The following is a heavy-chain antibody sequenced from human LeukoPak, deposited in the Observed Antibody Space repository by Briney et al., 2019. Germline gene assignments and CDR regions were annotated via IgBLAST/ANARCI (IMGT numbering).Heavy chain of an antibody. D-gene: IGHD3-3*01. Sequence: GGSLRLSCAASGFTFDDYTMHWVRQAPGKGLEWVSLISWDGGSTYYADSVKGRFTISRDNSKNSLYLQMNSLRAEDMALYYCAKDMGAWSGNSGGIDYWGQGTLVTVSS. CDR1: GFTFDDYT. J-gene: IGHJ4*02. V-gene: IGHV3-43*01. CDR3: AKDMGAWSGNSGGIDY. CDR2: ISWDGGST.